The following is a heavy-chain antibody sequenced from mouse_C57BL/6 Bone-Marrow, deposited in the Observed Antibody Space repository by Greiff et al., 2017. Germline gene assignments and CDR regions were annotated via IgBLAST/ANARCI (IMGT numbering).Heavy chain of an antibody. Sequence: EVKLVESGGGLVKPGGSLKLSCAASGFTFSSYAMSWVRQTPEKRLEWVATISDGGSYTYYPDNVKGRFTISRYNAKNNLYLQMSHLKSEDTAMYYCARALFAYWGQGTLVTVSA. CDR1: GFTFSSYA. CDR3: ARALFAY. J-gene: IGHJ3*01. CDR2: ISDGGSYT. V-gene: IGHV5-4*03.